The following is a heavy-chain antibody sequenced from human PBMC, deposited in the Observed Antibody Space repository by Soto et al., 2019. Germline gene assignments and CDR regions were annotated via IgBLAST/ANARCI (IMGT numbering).Heavy chain of an antibody. V-gene: IGHV3-49*03. Sequence: GGSLRLSCTASGFTFGDYAMSWFRQAPGKGRKWVGFIRSKAYGGTTEYAAPVKGRFTISRDDSKSIAYLQMNSLKTEDTAVYYCTRGPGIAAGNWFDPWGQGALVTVSS. D-gene: IGHD6-25*01. CDR2: IRSKAYGGTT. J-gene: IGHJ5*02. CDR1: GFTFGDYA. CDR3: TRGPGIAAGNWFDP.